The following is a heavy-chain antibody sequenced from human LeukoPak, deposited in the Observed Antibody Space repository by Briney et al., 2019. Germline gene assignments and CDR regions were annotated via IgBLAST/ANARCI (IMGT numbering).Heavy chain of an antibody. V-gene: IGHV1-46*01. CDR3: ARGPYYDILTGYSGYFVY. J-gene: IGHJ4*02. D-gene: IGHD3-9*01. Sequence: GASVKVSCKASGYTFTSYYMHWVRQAPGQGLEWMGIINPSGGSTSYAQKFQGRVTMTRDTSTSTVYMELSSLRSEDTAVYYCARGPYYDILTGYSGYFVYWGQGTLVTVSS. CDR1: GYTFTSYY. CDR2: INPSGGST.